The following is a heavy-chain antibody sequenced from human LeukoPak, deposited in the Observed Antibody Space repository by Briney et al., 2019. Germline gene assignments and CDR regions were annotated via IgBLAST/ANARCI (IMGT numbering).Heavy chain of an antibody. CDR2: ISDGGGST. Sequence: GGSLRLSCAASGFTFSSSVMSWVRQAPGKGLEWVSVISDGGGSTNYADSVKGPFTVSRDNSKNTLYLQMNSLRAEDTAVYYCAKRDYSTNYFDYWGQGTLVTVSS. V-gene: IGHV3-23*01. J-gene: IGHJ4*02. CDR1: GFTFSSSV. CDR3: AKRDYSTNYFDY. D-gene: IGHD2-15*01.